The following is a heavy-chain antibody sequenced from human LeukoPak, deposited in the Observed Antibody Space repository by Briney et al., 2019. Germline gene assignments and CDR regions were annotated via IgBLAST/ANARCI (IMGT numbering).Heavy chain of an antibody. Sequence: PGGSLRLSCAASGFTFSSYSMNWVRQAPGKGLEWVSSISSSGSYIYYVDSVKGRFTVSRDNAKNSLYLQMNSLRAEDTAVHYCARGALLAGDAFDIWGQGTMVTVSS. D-gene: IGHD6-19*01. CDR2: ISSSGSYI. V-gene: IGHV3-21*01. CDR1: GFTFSSYS. J-gene: IGHJ3*02. CDR3: ARGALLAGDAFDI.